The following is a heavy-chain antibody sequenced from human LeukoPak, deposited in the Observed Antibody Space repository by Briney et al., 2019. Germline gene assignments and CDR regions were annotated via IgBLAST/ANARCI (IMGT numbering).Heavy chain of an antibody. CDR1: GFTLSTYS. CDR3: ARDSGNSFDH. Sequence: PGGSLRLSCAASGFTLSTYSMNWVRQAPGKGLQWVSYISDSGAGMYYADSVKGRFTISRDNAKNSLYLQMNSLRDGDTAVYYCARDSGNSFDHWGQGTLVTVSS. CDR2: ISDSGAGM. J-gene: IGHJ4*02. V-gene: IGHV3-48*02.